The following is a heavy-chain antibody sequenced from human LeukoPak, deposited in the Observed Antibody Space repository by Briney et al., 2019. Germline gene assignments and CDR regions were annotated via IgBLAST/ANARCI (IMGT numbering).Heavy chain of an antibody. CDR3: ARDGTVQLDTIMSGTFDI. Sequence: ASAKVSCKASGYSFTSYGTSWVRHAPRQGLEWMGWTSPYNGNTNYAQNLRGRVPMNTDTSTSTAYMELRSLRSDGTAVYYCARDGTVQLDTIMSGTFDIWGQGTMVTVSS. D-gene: IGHD5-24*01. CDR1: GYSFTSYG. V-gene: IGHV1-18*01. CDR2: TSPYNGNT. J-gene: IGHJ3*02.